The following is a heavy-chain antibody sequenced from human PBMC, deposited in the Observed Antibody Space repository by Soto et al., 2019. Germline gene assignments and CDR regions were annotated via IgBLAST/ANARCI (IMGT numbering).Heavy chain of an antibody. Sequence: GESLKIACRTSGYRFTSYWIAWVRQMPGKGLEWMGIIFPSDSDTRYSPSFQGQVTISADRSTSTVFLQWASLKASDTAVYFCARKDKGGYFNWFDPWGQGTLVTVSS. CDR2: IFPSDSDT. J-gene: IGHJ5*02. V-gene: IGHV5-51*01. D-gene: IGHD2-21*02. CDR3: ARKDKGGYFNWFDP. CDR1: GYRFTSYW.